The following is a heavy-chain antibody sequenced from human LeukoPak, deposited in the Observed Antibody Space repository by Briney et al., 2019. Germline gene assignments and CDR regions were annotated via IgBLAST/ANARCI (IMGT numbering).Heavy chain of an antibody. CDR1: GGSISSYL. CDR3: ARDLTEFISGCYEDY. CDR2: IYTSGST. D-gene: IGHD6-19*01. Sequence: SETLSLTCTVSGGSISSYLWSWIRQPAGKGLEWIGRIYTSGSTNYNPSLKSRVTMSVDTSKNQFSLKLSSVTAADTAIYYCARDLTEFISGCYEDYWGQGTLVTVSS. V-gene: IGHV4-4*07. J-gene: IGHJ4*02.